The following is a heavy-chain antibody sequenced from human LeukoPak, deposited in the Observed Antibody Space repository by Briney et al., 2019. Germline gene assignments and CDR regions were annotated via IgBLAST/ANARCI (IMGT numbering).Heavy chain of an antibody. V-gene: IGHV1-69*10. Sequence: ASGKVCCKASGGTFTSYDISWVREARGQGDEGRGGMITSLGIAKYAQKFQGRVTITTEKTKSRTKMELSRLRSEDTGVYYCARAVRDIVVVVAANYYYYGMHLWGQGTTLTVPS. CDR2: MITSLGIA. J-gene: IGHJ6*02. CDR3: ARAVRDIVVVVAANYYYYGMHL. D-gene: IGHD2-15*01. CDR1: GGTFTSYD.